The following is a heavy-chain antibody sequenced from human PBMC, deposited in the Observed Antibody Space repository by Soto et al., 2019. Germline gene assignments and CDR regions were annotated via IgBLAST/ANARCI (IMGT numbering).Heavy chain of an antibody. Sequence: GGSLRLSCAASGFTFSSYSMNWVRQAPGKGLEWVSSISSSSSYIYYADSVKGRLTISRDNAKNSLYLQMNSLRAEDTAVYYCARACSGGSYSTTLYYYYYMDVWGKGTTVTVSS. CDR3: ARACSGGSYSTTLYYYYYMDV. CDR2: ISSSSSYI. J-gene: IGHJ6*03. V-gene: IGHV3-21*01. D-gene: IGHD2-15*01. CDR1: GFTFSSYS.